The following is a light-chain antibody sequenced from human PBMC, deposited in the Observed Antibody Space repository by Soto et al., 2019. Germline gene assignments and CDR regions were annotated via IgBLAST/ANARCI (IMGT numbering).Light chain of an antibody. V-gene: IGLV1-51*01. CDR2: DND. CDR3: GTWDSSLSAVV. Sequence: QTVVTQPPSMSATPGQKVTISCSGSSSNIANNLVSWYQHVPGTAPKLLIYDNDRQSSGIPDRFSGSKSGTSATLGIAGLQTGDEADYYCGTWDSSLSAVVFGGGTKLTVL. J-gene: IGLJ2*01. CDR1: SSNIANNL.